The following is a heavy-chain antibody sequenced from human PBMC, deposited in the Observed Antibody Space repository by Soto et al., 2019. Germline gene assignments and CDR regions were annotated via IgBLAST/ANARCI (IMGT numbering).Heavy chain of an antibody. J-gene: IGHJ4*02. D-gene: IGHD5-18*01. CDR2: INAGNGNT. CDR3: ARDLSYGLCDY. V-gene: IGHV1-3*01. CDR1: GSTFTSYA. Sequence: ASVKVSCKASGSTFTSYAMHWVRQAPGQRLEWMGWINAGNGNTKYSQKFQGRVTMTTDTSTSTAYMELRSLRSDDTAVYYCARDLSYGLCDYWGQGTLVTVSS.